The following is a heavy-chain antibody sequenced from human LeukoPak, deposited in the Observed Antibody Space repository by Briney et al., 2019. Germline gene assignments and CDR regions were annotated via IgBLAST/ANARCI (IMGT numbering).Heavy chain of an antibody. CDR2: ISYDGSNK. CDR3: ARGRDTLLWFGELQLSTDY. V-gene: IGHV3-30*03. J-gene: IGHJ4*02. Sequence: PGGSLRLSCAASGFTFSSYGMHWVRQAPGKGLEWVAVISYDGSNKYYADSVKGRFTISRDNSKNTLYLQMNSLRAEDTAAYYCARGRDTLLWFGELQLSTDYWGQGTLVTVSS. CDR1: GFTFSSYG. D-gene: IGHD3-10*01.